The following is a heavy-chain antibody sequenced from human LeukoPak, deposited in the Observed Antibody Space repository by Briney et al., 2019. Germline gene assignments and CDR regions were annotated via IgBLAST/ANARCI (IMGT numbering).Heavy chain of an antibody. D-gene: IGHD1-26*01. CDR3: ARVYSGSYTPSDAFDI. J-gene: IGHJ3*02. Sequence: GGSLRLSCAASGFTFSSYWMSWVRQAPGKGLEWVANIKQDGSEKYYVDSVKGRFTISRDNAKNSLYLQMNSLRAEDTAVYYCARVYSGSYTPSDAFDIWGQGTMVTVSS. CDR1: GFTFSSYW. CDR2: IKQDGSEK. V-gene: IGHV3-7*04.